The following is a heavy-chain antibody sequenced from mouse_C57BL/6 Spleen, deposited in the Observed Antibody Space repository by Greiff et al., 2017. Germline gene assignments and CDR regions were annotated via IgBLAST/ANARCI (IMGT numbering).Heavy chain of an antibody. CDR1: GYTFTDYY. Sequence: VQLQQSGPELVKPGASVKISCKASGYTFTDYYMNWVKQSHGKSLEWIGDINPNNGGTSYNQKFKGKATLTVDKSSSTAYMELRSLTSEDSAVYYCARKESFYYAMDYWGQGTSVTVSS. D-gene: IGHD1-3*01. J-gene: IGHJ4*01. CDR2: INPNNGGT. V-gene: IGHV1-26*01. CDR3: ARKESFYYAMDY.